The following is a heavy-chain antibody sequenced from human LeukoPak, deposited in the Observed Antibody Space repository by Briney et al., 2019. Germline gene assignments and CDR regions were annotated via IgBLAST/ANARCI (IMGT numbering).Heavy chain of an antibody. J-gene: IGHJ4*02. CDR1: GFTFSSYA. Sequence: GGSLRLSCAASGFTFSSYAMSWVRQAPGKGLGWVSAISGSGGSTYYADSVKGRFTISRDNSKNTLYLQMNSLRAEDTAVYYCAKDLGYYYGSGSYPSDYWGQGTLVTVSS. V-gene: IGHV3-23*01. CDR3: AKDLGYYYGSGSYPSDY. D-gene: IGHD3-10*01. CDR2: ISGSGGST.